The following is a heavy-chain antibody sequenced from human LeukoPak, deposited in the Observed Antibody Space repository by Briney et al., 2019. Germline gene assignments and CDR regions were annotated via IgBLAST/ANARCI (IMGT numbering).Heavy chain of an antibody. J-gene: IGHJ4*02. CDR1: GFSFSSYE. Sequence: PGGSLRLSCAASGFSFSSYEMNWVRQAPGKGLVWVSRINSDGSRTSYADSVKGRFTISRDNAKNTLYLQMNSLRAEDTAVYYCASSASYPLDYWGQGTLVTVSS. CDR3: ASSASYPLDY. V-gene: IGHV3-74*01. CDR2: INSDGSRT. D-gene: IGHD3-10*01.